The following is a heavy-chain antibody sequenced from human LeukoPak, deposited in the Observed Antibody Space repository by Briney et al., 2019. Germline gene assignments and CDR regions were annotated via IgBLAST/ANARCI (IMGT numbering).Heavy chain of an antibody. D-gene: IGHD6-19*01. CDR3: AKDGLCPNVCPTKIAVAGYFDY. V-gene: IGHV3-23*01. CDR1: GFTFSIFT. J-gene: IGHJ4*02. CDR2: INSNGDST. Sequence: GGSLRLSCAASGFTFSIFTMSWVRQAPGKRLKWISTINSNGDSTYYADSVKGRFTISRDNSKNTVFLQMNSLRAEDTAVYYCAKDGLCPNVCPTKIAVAGYFDYWGQGILVTVSS.